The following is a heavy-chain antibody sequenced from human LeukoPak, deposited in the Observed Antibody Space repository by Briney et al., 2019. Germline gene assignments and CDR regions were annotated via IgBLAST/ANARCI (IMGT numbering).Heavy chain of an antibody. D-gene: IGHD3/OR15-3a*01. V-gene: IGHV3-30*02. CDR1: GFTFSSYG. CDR2: IRHDGSNE. Sequence: GGSLRLSCVGSGFTFSSYGMHWVRQAAGKGLEWVAFIRHDGSNEYYADSVKGRFTVSRDNSKTSLFLQMNSLRVEKLAVYYCAKEVHTYDSWTYYFDYWGRGTLVTVSS. J-gene: IGHJ4*02. CDR3: AKEVHTYDSWTYYFDY.